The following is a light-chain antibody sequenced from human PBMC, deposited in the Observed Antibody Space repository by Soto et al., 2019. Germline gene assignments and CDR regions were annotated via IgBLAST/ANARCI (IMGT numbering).Light chain of an antibody. Sequence: EIVLTQSPATLSLSPGERATLSCRASQSVSSFLAWYQQKPGQAPRLLISDASNRDTGIPARFSGSGSGTAFTLTISSLEPKDFAVYYCQKRGNGPQTFGQGTKGDIK. CDR2: DAS. CDR1: QSVSSF. J-gene: IGKJ1*01. CDR3: QKRGNGPQT. V-gene: IGKV3-11*01.